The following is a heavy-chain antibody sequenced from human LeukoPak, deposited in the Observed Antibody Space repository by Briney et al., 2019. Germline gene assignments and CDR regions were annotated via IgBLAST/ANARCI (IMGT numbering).Heavy chain of an antibody. D-gene: IGHD6-19*01. CDR1: GFTVSSNY. J-gene: IGHJ1*01. Sequence: GGSLRLSCAASGFTVSSNYMSWVRQAPGKGLEWVSVIYSGGSTYYADSVKGRFTISRDNSKNTLYLQMSSLRAEDTAVYYCARGGKIALAGTRSPQYFQHWGQGTLVTVSS. V-gene: IGHV3-66*02. CDR3: ARGGKIALAGTRSPQYFQH. CDR2: IYSGGST.